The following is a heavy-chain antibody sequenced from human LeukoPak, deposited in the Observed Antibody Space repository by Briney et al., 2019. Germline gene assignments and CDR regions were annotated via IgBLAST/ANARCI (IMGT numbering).Heavy chain of an antibody. Sequence: PGRSLGLSCAASGFTFSSYGMHWVRQAPGKGLEWVAVIWYDGSNKYYADSVKGRFTISRDNSKNTLYLQMNSLRAEDTAVYYCARSPRRSLNWFDPWGQGTLVTVSS. CDR2: IWYDGSNK. CDR3: ARSPRRSLNWFDP. V-gene: IGHV3-33*01. J-gene: IGHJ5*02. CDR1: GFTFSSYG.